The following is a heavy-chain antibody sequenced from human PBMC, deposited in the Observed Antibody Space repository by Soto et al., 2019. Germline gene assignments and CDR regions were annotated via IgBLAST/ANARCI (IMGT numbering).Heavy chain of an antibody. V-gene: IGHV4-39*01. CDR3: ARLERGSGDYQTRTAPVDY. Sequence: QLQLQESGPGLVKPSETLSLTCTVSGGSISSSSYYWGWIRQPPGKGLEWIGSIYYSGSTYYNPSLKGRVTISVDTPKNQFTLKLSSVTAADTAVYYCARLERGSGDYQTRTAPVDYWGQGTLVTVSS. CDR1: GGSISSSSYY. CDR2: IYYSGST. J-gene: IGHJ4*02. D-gene: IGHD4-17*01.